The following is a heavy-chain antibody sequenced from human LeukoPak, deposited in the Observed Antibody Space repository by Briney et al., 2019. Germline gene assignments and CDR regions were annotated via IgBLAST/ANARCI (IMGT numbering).Heavy chain of an antibody. CDR2: INHSGST. CDR1: GGSFSGYY. D-gene: IGHD3-22*01. CDR3: ARAPGGRYYYDSSGYYPPSYYYGMDV. J-gene: IGHJ6*02. Sequence: SETLSLTCAVYGGSFSGYYWSWIRQPPGKGLEWIGEINHSGSTNYNPSLKSRVTISVDTSKNQFSLKLSSVTAADTAVYYCARAPGGRYYYDSSGYYPPSYYYGMDVWGQGTTVTVSS. V-gene: IGHV4-34*01.